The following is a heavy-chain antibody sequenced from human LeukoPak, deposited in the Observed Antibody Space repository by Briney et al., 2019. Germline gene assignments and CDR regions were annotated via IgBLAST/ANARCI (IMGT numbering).Heavy chain of an antibody. CDR3: ARGYSGSYLIGY. J-gene: IGHJ4*02. CDR1: GGSISSSSYY. D-gene: IGHD1-26*01. CDR2: IYYSGST. Sequence: SETLSLTCTVSGGSISSSSYYWGWIRQPPGKGLEWIGSIYYSGSTYYNPSLKSRVTISVDTSKNQFSLKLSSVTAADTAVYYCARGYSGSYLIGYWGQGTLVTVSS. V-gene: IGHV4-39*07.